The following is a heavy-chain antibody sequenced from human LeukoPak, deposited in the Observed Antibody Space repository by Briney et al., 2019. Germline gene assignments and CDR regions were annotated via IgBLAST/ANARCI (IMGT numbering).Heavy chain of an antibody. J-gene: IGHJ3*02. CDR2: IYTSGST. Sequence: SQTLSLTCTVSGGSISSGSYYWSWIRQPAGKGLEWIGRIYTSGSTNYNPSLKSRVTISVDTSKNQFSLKLSSVTAADTAVYYCARDRVEMASGAFDTWGQGTMVTVSS. CDR3: ARDRVEMASGAFDT. CDR1: GGSISSGSYY. D-gene: IGHD5-24*01. V-gene: IGHV4-61*02.